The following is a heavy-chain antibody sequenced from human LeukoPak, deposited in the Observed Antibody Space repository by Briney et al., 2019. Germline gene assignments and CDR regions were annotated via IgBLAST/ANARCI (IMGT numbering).Heavy chain of an antibody. V-gene: IGHV3-48*01. CDR3: ARDQQAIPYAFDI. Sequence: PGGSLILSCAASGFSFSRYSMNWVRQAPGKGLEWVSYISSSSSNINYADSVKGRFTTSRDNAKNSLYLQMNSLRAEDTAVYYCARDQQAIPYAFDIWGQGKMVTVSS. CDR2: ISSSSSNI. D-gene: IGHD2-2*01. J-gene: IGHJ3*02. CDR1: GFSFSRYS.